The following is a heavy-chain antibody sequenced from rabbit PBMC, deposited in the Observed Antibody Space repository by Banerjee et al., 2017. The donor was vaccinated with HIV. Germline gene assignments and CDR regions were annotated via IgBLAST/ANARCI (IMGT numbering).Heavy chain of an antibody. V-gene: IGHV1S47*01. J-gene: IGHJ4*01. D-gene: IGHD4-1*01. CDR2: VDTGDGTT. CDR3: ARAYNSGWGGYFNL. Sequence: QLVESGGGLVKPGASLTLTCKASGFSFSSGFALCLVRQAPGKGLEWIASVDTGDGTTYYASWVNGRFTVSLDNAQNTVFLQMTSLTPADTATYFCARAYNSGWGGYFNLWGPGTLVTVS. CDR1: GFSFSSGFA.